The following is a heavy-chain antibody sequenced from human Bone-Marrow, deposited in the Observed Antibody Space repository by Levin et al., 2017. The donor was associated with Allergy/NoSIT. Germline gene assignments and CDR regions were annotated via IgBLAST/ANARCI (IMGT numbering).Heavy chain of an antibody. J-gene: IGHJ4*02. CDR2: INNSGST. Sequence: KSSETLSLTCAVYGGSFSGYYWSWIRQPPGKGLEWVGEINNSGSTNYNPTLKSRVTISIDTSKNQFSLNLNSVTAADTAVYYCAHARRYDILTGYWNYYFDYWGQGTLVIVSS. V-gene: IGHV4-34*01. D-gene: IGHD3-9*01. CDR1: GGSFSGYY. CDR3: AHARRYDILTGYWNYYFDY.